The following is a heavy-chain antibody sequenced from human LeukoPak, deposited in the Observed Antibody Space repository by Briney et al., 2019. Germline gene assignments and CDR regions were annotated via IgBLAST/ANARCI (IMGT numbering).Heavy chain of an antibody. V-gene: IGHV1-8*01. Sequence: ALVKVSCKASGYTFTSYDINWVRQATGQGLEWMGWMNPNSGNTGYAQKFQGRVTMTEDTSTDTAYMELSSLRSEDTAVYYCATFGSSRVPAAIYRVDFDYWGQGTLVTVSS. J-gene: IGHJ4*02. CDR3: ATFGSSRVPAAIYRVDFDY. CDR1: GYTFTSYD. CDR2: MNPNSGNT. D-gene: IGHD2-2*02.